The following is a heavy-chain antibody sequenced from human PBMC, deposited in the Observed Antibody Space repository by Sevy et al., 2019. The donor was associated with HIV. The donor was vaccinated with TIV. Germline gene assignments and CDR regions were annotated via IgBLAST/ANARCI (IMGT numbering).Heavy chain of an antibody. CDR2: ISSSSYI. D-gene: IGHD3-3*01. CDR3: ARDRSSGFWSGRAFDY. Sequence: GGSLRLSCAASGFTFSSYSMNWVRQAPGKGLEWVSSISSSSYIYYADSVKGRCTISRDNAKNSLYLQMNSLRAEDTAVYYCARDRSSGFWSGRAFDYWGQGTLVTVSS. V-gene: IGHV3-21*01. CDR1: GFTFSSYS. J-gene: IGHJ4*02.